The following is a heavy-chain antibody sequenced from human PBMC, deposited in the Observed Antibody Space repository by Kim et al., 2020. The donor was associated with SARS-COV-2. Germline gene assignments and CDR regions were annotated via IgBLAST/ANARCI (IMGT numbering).Heavy chain of an antibody. CDR2: VSSSGGTT. D-gene: IGHD2-2*01. CDR3: AREGPPAAKYGMEV. V-gene: IGHV3-23*01. J-gene: IGHJ6*02. CDR1: GLTFSSYA. Sequence: GGSLRLSCAASGLTFSSYAVSWVRQAPGKGLEWVSAVSSSGGTTYYADSVKGRFIISRDNSENTVYLQMNGLRAEDTAVYYCAREGPPAAKYGMEVWG.